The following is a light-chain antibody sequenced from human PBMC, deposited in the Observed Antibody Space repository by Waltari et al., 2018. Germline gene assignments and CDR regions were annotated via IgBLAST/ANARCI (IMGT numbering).Light chain of an antibody. CDR3: QTWGTGTVV. CDR2: VNSDDTH. J-gene: IGLJ2*01. Sequence: QLVLTQSPSASASLGASVKLTCTLSSGHSTYTIAWHHQQPEKGPRYLMRVNSDDTHSKGDGIPDRFSGSTSGGERHLTISSLQSEDEADYYCQTWGTGTVVFGGGTKLTVL. V-gene: IGLV4-69*01. CDR1: SGHSTYT.